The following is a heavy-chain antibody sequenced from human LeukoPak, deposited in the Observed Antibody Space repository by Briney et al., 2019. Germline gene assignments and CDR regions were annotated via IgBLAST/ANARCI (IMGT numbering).Heavy chain of an antibody. CDR3: ARPDYGGPHVAFDI. Sequence: ASVKVSCKASGYAFTSYAMHWVRQAPGQRLEWMGWINAGNGNIKYSQKFQGRVTITRDTSASTAYMELSSLRSEDTAVYYCARPDYGGPHVAFDIWGQGTMVTVSS. CDR2: INAGNGNI. J-gene: IGHJ3*02. V-gene: IGHV1-3*01. D-gene: IGHD4-17*01. CDR1: GYAFTSYA.